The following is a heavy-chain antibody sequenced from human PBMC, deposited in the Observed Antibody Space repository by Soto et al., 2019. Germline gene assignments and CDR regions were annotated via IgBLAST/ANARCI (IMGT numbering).Heavy chain of an antibody. D-gene: IGHD3-9*01. CDR2: INHSGST. V-gene: IGHV4-34*01. CDR1: GGSFSGYY. Sequence: SETLSLTCAVYGGSFSGYYWSWIRQPPGKGLEWIGEINHSGSTNYNPSLKSRVTISVDTSKNQFSLKLSSVTAADTAVYYCARVRAPPNYDILTAPVDYWGQGTLVTVSS. CDR3: ARVRAPPNYDILTAPVDY. J-gene: IGHJ4*02.